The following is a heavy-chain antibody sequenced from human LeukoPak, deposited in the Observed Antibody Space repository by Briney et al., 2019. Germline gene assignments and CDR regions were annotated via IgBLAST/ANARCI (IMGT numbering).Heavy chain of an antibody. J-gene: IGHJ4*02. CDR2: IKEDGSRN. Sequence: GGSLRLSCAASGFTFSSYWMSRVRQAPGKGLEWVANIKEDGSRNHYVDSVKGRFTISRDNAKSSLYLQMNRLRVEDTAVYYCARQLSGWYDADPYWGQGTLVTVSS. D-gene: IGHD6-19*01. CDR3: ARQLSGWYDADPY. V-gene: IGHV3-7*05. CDR1: GFTFSSYW.